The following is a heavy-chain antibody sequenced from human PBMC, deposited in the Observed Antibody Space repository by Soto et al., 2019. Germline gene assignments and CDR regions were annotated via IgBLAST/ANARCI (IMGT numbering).Heavy chain of an antibody. CDR1: GFTFSSYG. V-gene: IGHV3-30*18. CDR3: AKALSSSWYNDAFDI. CDR2: ISYDGSNK. J-gene: IGHJ3*02. D-gene: IGHD6-13*01. Sequence: GGSLRLSCAASGFTFSSYGMHWVRQAPGKGLEWVAVISYDGSNKYYADSVKGRFTISRDNSKNTLYLQMNSLRAEDTAVYYCAKALSSSWYNDAFDIWGQGTMVTVSS.